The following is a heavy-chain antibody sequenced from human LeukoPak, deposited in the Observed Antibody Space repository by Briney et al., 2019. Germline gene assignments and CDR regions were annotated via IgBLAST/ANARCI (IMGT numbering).Heavy chain of an antibody. V-gene: IGHV3-23*01. CDR2: ISSSGGAT. CDR1: GFIFSNDA. CDR3: VGAPPPHNFDY. D-gene: IGHD1-26*01. Sequence: GGSLRPSCAASGFIFSNDAIHWVRQAPGKGLEWVSGISSSGGATFYAESAKGRFTISRDNSKNTAYLQMNSLRADDTAIYYCVGAPPPHNFDYWGQGTLVTVSS. J-gene: IGHJ4*02.